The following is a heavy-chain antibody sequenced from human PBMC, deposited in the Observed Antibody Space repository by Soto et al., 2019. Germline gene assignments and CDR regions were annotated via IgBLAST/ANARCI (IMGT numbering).Heavy chain of an antibody. V-gene: IGHV3-23*01. Sequence: GGSLRLSCAASGFTFTSYAMSWVRQAPGKGLEWVSSISGGGGATYYSDSVRDRFTISRDTSKKTLYLQMNSLRAEDTAIYYCAKYRGPKEDTSVSRLAFDCWGQGTLVTVSS. CDR3: AKYRGPKEDTSVSRLAFDC. J-gene: IGHJ4*02. CDR2: ISGGGGAT. CDR1: GFTFTSYA. D-gene: IGHD2-15*01.